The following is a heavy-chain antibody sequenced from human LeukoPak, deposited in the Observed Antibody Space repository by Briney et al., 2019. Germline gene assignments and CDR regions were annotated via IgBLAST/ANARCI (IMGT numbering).Heavy chain of an antibody. CDR3: ARDGQLANFDY. CDR1: GYTFTDSY. D-gene: IGHD6-6*01. V-gene: IGHV1-2*06. J-gene: IGHJ4*02. CDR2: INPNSGGA. Sequence: GASVKVSCKASGYTFTDSYMHWVRQAPGQGLEWMGRINPNSGGANYGQKFQGRVTMTRDTSVSTAFMELSRLTSDDTAFYYCARDGQLANFDYWGQGTLATVSS.